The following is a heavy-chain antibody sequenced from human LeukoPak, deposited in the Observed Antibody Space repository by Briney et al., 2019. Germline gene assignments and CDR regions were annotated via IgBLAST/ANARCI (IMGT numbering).Heavy chain of an antibody. CDR3: AKEHGYYYDSGSTD. Sequence: GGSLRLSCAASGFTFSSYGMHWVRQAPGKGLEWVAFIRYDGSNKYYADSVKGRFTISRDNSKNTLYLQMNSLRAEDTAVYYCAKEHGYYYDSGSTDWGQGTLVTVSS. D-gene: IGHD3-10*01. CDR1: GFTFSSYG. V-gene: IGHV3-30*02. CDR2: IRYDGSNK. J-gene: IGHJ4*02.